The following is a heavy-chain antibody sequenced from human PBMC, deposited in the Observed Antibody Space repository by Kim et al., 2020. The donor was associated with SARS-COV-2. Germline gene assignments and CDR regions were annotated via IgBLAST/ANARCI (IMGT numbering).Heavy chain of an antibody. CDR3: VRVRWGGAFDL. CDR1: GFTFSAYD. D-gene: IGHD3-16*01. J-gene: IGHJ3*01. V-gene: IGHV3-48*02. CDR2: ITTTTSAI. Sequence: GGSLRLSCATTGFTFSAYDMNWVRQAPGKGLEWLSSITTTTSAIYYADPVKGRLTTSRDNGKNTLYLQMSSLTDEDTAAYLCVRVRWGGAFDLSCQGT.